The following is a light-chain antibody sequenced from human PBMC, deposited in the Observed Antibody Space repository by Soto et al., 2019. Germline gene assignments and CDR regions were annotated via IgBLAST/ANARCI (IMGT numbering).Light chain of an antibody. Sequence: EIVLTQSPDTLSLSPGEGATLSCRASQRVSSNYLAWYQQKPGQAPRLHIYGASRKATGIPDRFSGSGAGTEFTLTISRVEPEDFAVYYCQHYVGSPPYTFGQGTKLEVK. CDR1: QRVSSNY. V-gene: IGKV3-20*01. J-gene: IGKJ2*01. CDR2: GAS. CDR3: QHYVGSPPYT.